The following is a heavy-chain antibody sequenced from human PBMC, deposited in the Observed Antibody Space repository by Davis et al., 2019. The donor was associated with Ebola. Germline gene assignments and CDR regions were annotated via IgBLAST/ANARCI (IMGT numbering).Heavy chain of an antibody. Sequence: PGGSLRLSCAASGFTFSSYSMNWVRQAPGKGLEWVSSISSSSSYIYYADSVKGRFTISRDNAKNSLYLQMNSLRAEDTAVYYCARDKERWELPYLDAFDIWGQGTMVTVSS. J-gene: IGHJ3*02. CDR3: ARDKERWELPYLDAFDI. CDR2: ISSSSSYI. CDR1: GFTFSSYS. V-gene: IGHV3-21*01. D-gene: IGHD1-26*01.